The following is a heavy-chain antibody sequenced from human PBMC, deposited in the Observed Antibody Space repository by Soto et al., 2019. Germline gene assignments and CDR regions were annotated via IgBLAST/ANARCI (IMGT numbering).Heavy chain of an antibody. CDR2: ISYSGST. Sequence: SETLSLTCTVSGASISSSDYSWGWVSQSPGKGLEWIGNISYSGSTYYNPSLKSRVSLSVDTSKSQFSLTLNFVTAADTAVYYCATPSSVMTASGIVYWGQGTLVTVSS. CDR1: GASISSSDYS. CDR3: ATPSSVMTASGIVY. V-gene: IGHV4-39*01. D-gene: IGHD6-13*01. J-gene: IGHJ4*02.